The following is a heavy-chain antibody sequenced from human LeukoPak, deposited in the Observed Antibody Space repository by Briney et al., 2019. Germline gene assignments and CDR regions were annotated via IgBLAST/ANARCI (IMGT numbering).Heavy chain of an antibody. Sequence: GGSLRLSCAASGFTFDYYTMYWVRQGPEKGLEWVSLISMDGVNTFYADSVKGRFTISRDNAKNSLYLQMNSLRAEDTAVYYCARYSSSWYYFDYWGQGTLVTVSS. J-gene: IGHJ4*02. CDR1: GFTFDYYT. CDR3: ARYSSSWYYFDY. D-gene: IGHD6-13*01. V-gene: IGHV3-43*01. CDR2: ISMDGVNT.